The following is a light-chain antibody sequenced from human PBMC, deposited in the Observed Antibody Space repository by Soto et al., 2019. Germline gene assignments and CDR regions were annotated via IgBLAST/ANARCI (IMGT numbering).Light chain of an antibody. CDR3: QQYNSYPWT. V-gene: IGKV1-5*03. CDR1: QSISSW. J-gene: IGKJ1*01. Sequence: DIQMTQSPSTLSASVGDRVTITCRASQSISSWLAWYQQKPGKAPKLLIYKASSLESGVPSRFSGSGSGTEFTPTISSLQPDDFATYYCQQYNSYPWTFRQGTKVQIK. CDR2: KAS.